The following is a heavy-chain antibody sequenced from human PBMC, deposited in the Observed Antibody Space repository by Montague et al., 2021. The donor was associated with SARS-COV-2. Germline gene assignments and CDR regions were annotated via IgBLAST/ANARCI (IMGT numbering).Heavy chain of an antibody. D-gene: IGHD3-10*01. J-gene: IGHJ5*02. CDR2: IYQTGYT. CDR1: GGAMSSGQW. CDR3: ATNYGSGTFPGWFDP. V-gene: IGHV4-4*02. Sequence: SETLSLTCDVSGGAMSSGQWWSWVRRPPGKGLEWIGEIYQTGYTNYNPSLRSRVTISVDKSRNQFSLKMTSMTAADTAVYYCATNYGSGTFPGWFDPWGQGTLVSVSS.